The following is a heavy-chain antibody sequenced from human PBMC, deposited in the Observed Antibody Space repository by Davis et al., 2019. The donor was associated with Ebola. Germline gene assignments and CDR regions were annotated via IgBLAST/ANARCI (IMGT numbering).Heavy chain of an antibody. CDR3: VRDGCPGGSCYCGDY. D-gene: IGHD2-15*01. V-gene: IGHV4-4*07. CDR1: GGSISSHY. Sequence: PSETLSLTCTVSGGSISSHYWSWIRQPAGKGLEWIGRIYTSGRTNYNPSLKSRVTMSVDTSKNQFSLRLSSVTVADTAVYYCVRDGCPGGSCYCGDYWGQGTLVTVSS. CDR2: IYTSGRT. J-gene: IGHJ4*02.